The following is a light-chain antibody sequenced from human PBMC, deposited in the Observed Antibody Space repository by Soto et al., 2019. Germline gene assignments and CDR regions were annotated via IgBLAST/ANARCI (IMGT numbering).Light chain of an antibody. CDR2: GAS. Sequence: EIVLTQSPGTLSLSPGERATLSCRASQSFSSSYLAWYQQKPGQAPRLLIYGASSRATGIPDRFIGSGSGTDFTLTISRLEPEDFAVYFCQQYDNSRGTFGQGTKLEIK. J-gene: IGKJ2*02. V-gene: IGKV3-20*01. CDR3: QQYDNSRGT. CDR1: QSFSSSY.